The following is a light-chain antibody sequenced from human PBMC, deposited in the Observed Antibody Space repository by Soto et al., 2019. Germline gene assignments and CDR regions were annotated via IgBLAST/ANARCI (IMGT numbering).Light chain of an antibody. J-gene: IGKJ5*01. CDR2: DAS. V-gene: IGKV3-11*01. CDR1: ESVTRY. Sequence: EAVLTQSPATLSLSPGERATLSCRASESVTRYLAWYQHRPGQAPRLLIYDASNRATGIPARFGGSGSGTDFTLTINSLEPEDFAVYYCQKHFTFVHGTRLEIK. CDR3: QKHFT.